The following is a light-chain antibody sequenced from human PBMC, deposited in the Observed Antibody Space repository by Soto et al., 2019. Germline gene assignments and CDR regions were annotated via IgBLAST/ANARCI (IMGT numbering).Light chain of an antibody. V-gene: IGKV3-15*01. J-gene: IGKJ1*01. Sequence: EIVMTQSPATLSVSPVERATLSCRASQSVSSNLAWYQQKPGQAPRLLIYGASTRATGIPARFSGSGSGTEFTLTIGSLQSEDFAVYYCQQYNNWPPWTFGQGTKVDI. CDR2: GAS. CDR3: QQYNNWPPWT. CDR1: QSVSSN.